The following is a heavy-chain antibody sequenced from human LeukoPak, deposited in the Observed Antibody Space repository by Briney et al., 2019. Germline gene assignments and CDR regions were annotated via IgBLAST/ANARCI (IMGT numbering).Heavy chain of an antibody. Sequence: SETLSLTCSVSGYSISSGYYWGWIRQPPGKGLEWIGSIDHSGSTYYNPSLKSRVTISVVTSKNQFSLKLRSVTAADTAVYYCARDVRDSSGYYLRAFGYWGQGTLVTVPS. D-gene: IGHD3-22*01. V-gene: IGHV4-38-2*02. J-gene: IGHJ4*02. CDR1: GYSISSGYY. CDR3: ARDVRDSSGYYLRAFGY. CDR2: IDHSGST.